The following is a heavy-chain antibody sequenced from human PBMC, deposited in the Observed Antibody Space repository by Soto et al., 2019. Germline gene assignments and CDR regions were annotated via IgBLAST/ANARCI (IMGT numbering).Heavy chain of an antibody. D-gene: IGHD3-16*01. CDR2: ISGSGTTI. CDR1: GFTFSSYA. CDR3: AGQYDAVPRSAFDI. V-gene: IGHV3-23*01. Sequence: EVQLLESGGGLVQPGGSLRLSCAASGFTFSSYAMSWVRQAPGKGLEWVSAISGSGTTIYYADSVKGRFTISRDNAKNSLYLQMNSLRAEDTAVYYCAGQYDAVPRSAFDIWGQGTVVTVSS. J-gene: IGHJ3*02.